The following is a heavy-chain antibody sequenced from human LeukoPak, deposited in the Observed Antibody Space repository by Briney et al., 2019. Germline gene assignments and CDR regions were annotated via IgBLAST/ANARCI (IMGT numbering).Heavy chain of an antibody. V-gene: IGHV1-18*01. Sequence: ASVKVSCKASGYTFTSYGISWVRQAPGQGLEWMGWISAYNGNTNYAQKLQGRVTMTTDTSTSTAYMELRSLRSDDTAVYYCARVLPTMVRGVYNWFDPWGQGTLVTVSS. D-gene: IGHD3-10*01. CDR1: GYTFTSYG. J-gene: IGHJ5*02. CDR2: ISAYNGNT. CDR3: ARVLPTMVRGVYNWFDP.